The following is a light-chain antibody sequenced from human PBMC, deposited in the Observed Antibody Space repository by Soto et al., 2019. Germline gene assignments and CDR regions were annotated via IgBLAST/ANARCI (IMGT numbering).Light chain of an antibody. V-gene: IGLV2-14*01. Sequence: QSVLTQPASVSGSPGQSITISCTGTSSDVGGYNYVSWYQQHPGKAPKLMIYDVSNRPSGVSNRFSGSKSGNTASLTISGLQAADEADYYCSSYTSSSTLVFGTGTKLTVL. J-gene: IGLJ1*01. CDR1: SSDVGGYNY. CDR2: DVS. CDR3: SSYTSSSTLV.